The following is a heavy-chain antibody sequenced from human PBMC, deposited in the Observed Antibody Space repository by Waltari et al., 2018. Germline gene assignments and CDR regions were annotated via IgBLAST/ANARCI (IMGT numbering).Heavy chain of an antibody. Sequence: QLQMQESGPGLVRPSEPLSVTCPVSGGPVTTITYVWGWIRQPPGKGLEWIASFSYNGNTYYNPSLKSRVTISGDTSKNQFSLVLTSVTAADTAVYYCARGLGAIYWGHGTLVTVSS. D-gene: IGHD2-21*01. V-gene: IGHV4-39*07. CDR2: FSYNGNT. CDR3: ARGLGAIY. J-gene: IGHJ4*01. CDR1: GGPVTTITYV.